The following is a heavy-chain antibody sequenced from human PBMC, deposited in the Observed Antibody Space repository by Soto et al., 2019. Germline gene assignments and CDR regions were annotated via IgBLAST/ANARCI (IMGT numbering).Heavy chain of an antibody. D-gene: IGHD2-2*01. CDR3: ARVSCSSTSCHPTPHYCYYGMDV. V-gene: IGHV1-69*01. CDR1: GGTFSSYA. J-gene: IGHJ6*02. CDR2: IIPIFGTA. Sequence: QVQLVQSGAEVKKPGSSVKVSCKASGGTFSSYAISWVRQAPGQGLEWMGGIIPIFGTANYAQKFQGRVTITADESTSTADMELSSLRSEDTAVYYCARVSCSSTSCHPTPHYCYYGMDVWGQGTTVTVSS.